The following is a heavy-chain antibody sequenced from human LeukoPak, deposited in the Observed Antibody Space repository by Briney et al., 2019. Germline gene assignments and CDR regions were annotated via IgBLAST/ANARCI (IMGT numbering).Heavy chain of an antibody. D-gene: IGHD3-3*01. CDR2: INPNSGGT. V-gene: IGHV1-2*02. CDR1: GYTFTGYY. Sequence: ASVKVSCKASGYTFTGYYMHWVRQAPGQGLEWMGWINPNSGGTNYAQKFQGRVTMTRDTSISTAYMELSSLRSEDTAVYYCARDSVHDFWGGYSRRGFAFDIWGQGTMVTVSS. J-gene: IGHJ3*02. CDR3: ARDSVHDFWGGYSRRGFAFDI.